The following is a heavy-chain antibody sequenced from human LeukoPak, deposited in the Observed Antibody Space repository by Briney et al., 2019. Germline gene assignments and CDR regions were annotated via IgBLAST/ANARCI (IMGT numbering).Heavy chain of an antibody. CDR3: ARQGSMGAKTFDY. CDR1: GYSISSGYY. J-gene: IGHJ4*02. D-gene: IGHD1-26*01. Sequence: SETLSLTCTVSGYSISSGYYWGWIRQPPGKGLEWIGSIYHSGSTYYNPSLKSRVTISVDTSKDQFSLKLSSVTAADTAVYYCARQGSMGAKTFDYWGQGTLVTVSS. CDR2: IYHSGST. V-gene: IGHV4-38-2*02.